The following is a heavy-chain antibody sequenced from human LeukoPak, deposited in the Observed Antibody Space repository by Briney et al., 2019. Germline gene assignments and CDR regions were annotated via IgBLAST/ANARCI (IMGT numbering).Heavy chain of an antibody. CDR1: GGSISSYY. J-gene: IGHJ4*02. D-gene: IGHD6-19*01. Sequence: SETLSLTCTVSGGSISSYYWSWIRQPPGKGLEWIGYIYYSGSTNYNPSLKSRVTISVDTSKNQFSLKLSSVTAADTAVYYCARYNAVAGTCDYWGQGTLVTVSS. V-gene: IGHV4-59*08. CDR2: IYYSGST. CDR3: ARYNAVAGTCDY.